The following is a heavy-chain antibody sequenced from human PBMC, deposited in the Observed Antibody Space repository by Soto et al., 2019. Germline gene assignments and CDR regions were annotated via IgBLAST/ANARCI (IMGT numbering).Heavy chain of an antibody. J-gene: IGHJ4*02. CDR3: ARSTVTEDY. D-gene: IGHD4-17*01. CDR1: GASISSNNW. CDR2: IYHSGST. V-gene: IGHV4-4*02. Sequence: QVQLQESGPGLVKPSGTLSLTCAVSGASISSNNWWSWVRQPPGKGLEWVGEIYHSGSTNYNLSLKSRVPISIDKSKNQFSLKLSSVTAADTAVYYCARSTVTEDYWGQGTLVTVSS.